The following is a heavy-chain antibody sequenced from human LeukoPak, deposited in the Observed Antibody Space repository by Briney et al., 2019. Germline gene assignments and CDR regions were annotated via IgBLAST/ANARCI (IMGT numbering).Heavy chain of an antibody. CDR2: IYTSGST. CDR3: ARDTYYYSSGVDY. J-gene: IGHJ4*02. Sequence: SETLSLTCTVSGGSISSDNYYWNWIRQPAGKGLEWIGRIYTSGSTNYNPSLKSRVTISVDTSKNQFSLKLSSVTAADTAVYYCARDTYYYSSGVDYWGQGTLVTVSS. V-gene: IGHV4-61*02. D-gene: IGHD3-10*01. CDR1: GGSISSDNYY.